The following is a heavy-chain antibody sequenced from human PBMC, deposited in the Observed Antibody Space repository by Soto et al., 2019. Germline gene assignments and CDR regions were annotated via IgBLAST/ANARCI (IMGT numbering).Heavy chain of an antibody. CDR3: ARDPQKGYCSGGSCYGRGYAFDI. V-gene: IGHV4-31*03. J-gene: IGHJ3*02. D-gene: IGHD2-15*01. CDR2: IYYSGST. CDR1: GGSISSGGYY. Sequence: QVQLQESGPGLVKPSQTLSLTCTVSGGSISSGGYYWSWIRQHPGKGLEWIGYIYYSGSTYYNPSLKSRVTISVDTSKNQFSLKLSSVTAADTAVYYCARDPQKGYCSGGSCYGRGYAFDIWGQGTMVTVSS.